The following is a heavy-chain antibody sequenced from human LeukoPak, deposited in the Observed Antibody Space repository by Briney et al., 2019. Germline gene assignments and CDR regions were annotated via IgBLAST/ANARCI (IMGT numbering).Heavy chain of an antibody. V-gene: IGHV3-73*01. D-gene: IGHD3-22*01. CDR3: TRGNYYDGSGYYYRYAFDI. CDR2: IRSKANSYAT. Sequence: GGSLRLSCAASGFTFSGSAMHWVRQASGKGLEWVGRIRSKANSYATAYAASVKGRFTISRDDSKNTAYLQMNSLKTEDTAVYYCTRGNYYDGSGYYYRYAFDIWGQGTMVTVSS. J-gene: IGHJ3*02. CDR1: GFTFSGSA.